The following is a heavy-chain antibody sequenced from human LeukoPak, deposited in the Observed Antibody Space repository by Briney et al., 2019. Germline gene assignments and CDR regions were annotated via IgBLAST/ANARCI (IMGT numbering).Heavy chain of an antibody. CDR3: ARDTYSSGWYPIDY. V-gene: IGHV4-4*02. Sequence: PSETLSLTCAVSGGSISSSNWWSWVRRPPGKGLEWIGEIYHSGSTNYNPSLKSRVTISVDKSKNQFSLKLSSVTAADTAVYYCARDTYSSGWYPIDYWGQGTLVTVSS. CDR2: IYHSGST. CDR1: GGSISSSNW. D-gene: IGHD6-19*01. J-gene: IGHJ4*02.